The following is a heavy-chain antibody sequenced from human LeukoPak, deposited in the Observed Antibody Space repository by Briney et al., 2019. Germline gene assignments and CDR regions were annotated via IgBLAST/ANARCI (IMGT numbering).Heavy chain of an antibody. D-gene: IGHD6-6*01. CDR3: ASGGIAARRTPGY. V-gene: IGHV4-34*01. J-gene: IGHJ4*02. CDR1: GGSFSGYY. Sequence: PSETLSLTCAVYGGSFSGYYWSWIRQPPGKGLEWIGEINHSGSTNYNPSLKSRVTISVDTSKNQFSLKLSSVTAADTAVYYCASGGIAARRTPGYWGQGTLVTVSS. CDR2: INHSGST.